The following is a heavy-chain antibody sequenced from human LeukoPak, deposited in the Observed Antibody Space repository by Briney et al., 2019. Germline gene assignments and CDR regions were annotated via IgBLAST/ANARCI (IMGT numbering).Heavy chain of an antibody. CDR2: INHSGRT. CDR3: ARDVVVVPAAIHYGMDV. V-gene: IGHV4-34*01. Sequence: PSETLSLTCAVYGGSFSDYFWGWIRQPPGKGLEWIGEINHSGRTYYNPSFKSRATISVDTSKNQFSLNLSSVTAADTAVYYCARDVVVVPAAIHYGMDVWGQGTTVTVSS. D-gene: IGHD2-2*01. CDR1: GGSFSDYF. J-gene: IGHJ6*02.